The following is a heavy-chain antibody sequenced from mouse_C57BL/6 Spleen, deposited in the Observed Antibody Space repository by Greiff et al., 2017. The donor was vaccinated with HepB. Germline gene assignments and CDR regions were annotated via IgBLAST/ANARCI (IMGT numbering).Heavy chain of an antibody. V-gene: IGHV14-2*01. CDR1: GFNIKDYY. Sequence: EVHLVESGAELVKPGASVKLSCTASGFNIKDYYMHWVKQRTEQGLEWIGRIDPEDGETKYAPKVQGKATITADTSSNTAYLQLSSLTSEDTAVYYCASHYGSSYGFAYWGQGTLVTVSA. CDR3: ASHYGSSYGFAY. D-gene: IGHD1-1*01. CDR2: IDPEDGET. J-gene: IGHJ3*01.